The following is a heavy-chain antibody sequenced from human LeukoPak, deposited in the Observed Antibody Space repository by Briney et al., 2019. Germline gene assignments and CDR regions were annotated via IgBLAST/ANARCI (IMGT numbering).Heavy chain of an antibody. V-gene: IGHV3-74*01. CDR2: INTDGSTT. J-gene: IGHJ4*02. Sequence: PGGSLRLSCVASGFTFSNSWMHWVRQAPGEGLVWLSGINTDGSTTNYADSVKGRFTISRDNAKNTLYLQMSSLRVEDTAVYYCARDKPIDYWGQGTLVTVSS. CDR3: ARDKPIDY. CDR1: GFTFSNSW.